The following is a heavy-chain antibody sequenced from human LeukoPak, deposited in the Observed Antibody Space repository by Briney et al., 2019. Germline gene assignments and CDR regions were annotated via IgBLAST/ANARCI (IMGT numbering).Heavy chain of an antibody. Sequence: GSSLRLSCAASGFTFSSYAMNWVRQAPGKGLEWVSSISSSSSYIYYADSVKGRFTISRDNAKNSLYLQMNSLRAEDTAVYYCARDLSTLDYGDYVFDYWGQGTLVTVSS. J-gene: IGHJ4*02. V-gene: IGHV3-21*01. D-gene: IGHD4-17*01. CDR3: ARDLSTLDYGDYVFDY. CDR2: ISSSSSYI. CDR1: GFTFSSYA.